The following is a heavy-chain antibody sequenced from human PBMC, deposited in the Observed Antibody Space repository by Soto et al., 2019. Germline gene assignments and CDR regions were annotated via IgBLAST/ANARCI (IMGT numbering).Heavy chain of an antibody. V-gene: IGHV3-15*01. CDR2: IKSKADGGTT. J-gene: IGHJ4*01. CDR3: TTDSYINMPIVRFEY. D-gene: IGHD2-2*01. Sequence: IKSKADGGTTDFAAPVKGRFAISRDDSKNMMYMEMSSLRTEDTAVYYCTTDSYINMPIVRFEYWGHGTLVTVSS.